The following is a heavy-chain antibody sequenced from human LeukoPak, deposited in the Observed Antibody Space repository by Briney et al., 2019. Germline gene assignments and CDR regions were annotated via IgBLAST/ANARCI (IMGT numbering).Heavy chain of an antibody. D-gene: IGHD5-12*01. V-gene: IGHV3-30*18. CDR1: GFTFSSYG. CDR2: ISYDGSNK. Sequence: GGSLRLSCAASGFTFSSYGMHWVRQAPGKGLEWVAVISYDGSNKYYADSVKGRFTISRDNSKNTLYLQMNSLRAEDTAVYYCAKVRSNVDIVATLDYWGQGTLVTVSS. CDR3: AKVRSNVDIVATLDY. J-gene: IGHJ4*02.